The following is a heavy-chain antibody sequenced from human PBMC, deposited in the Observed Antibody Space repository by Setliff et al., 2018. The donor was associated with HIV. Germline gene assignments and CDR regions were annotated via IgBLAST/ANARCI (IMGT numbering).Heavy chain of an antibody. CDR1: GYTLTELS. CDR3: VRDIGFNLYDH. Sequence: GASVKVSCKVSGYTLTELSMYWVRQAPGKGLEWMGGFDPEDGETIYAQKFQGRVTMTEDTSTDTAYMELSSLRAEDRAVYYCVRDIGFNLYDHWGQGTLVTVSS. D-gene: IGHD2-2*02. V-gene: IGHV1-24*01. CDR2: FDPEDGET. J-gene: IGHJ4*02.